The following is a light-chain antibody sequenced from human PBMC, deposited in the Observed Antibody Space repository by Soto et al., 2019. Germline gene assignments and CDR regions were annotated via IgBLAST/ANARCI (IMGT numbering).Light chain of an antibody. CDR1: QILVDRDGNTY. CDR2: KVS. J-gene: IGKJ1*01. V-gene: IGKV2-30*01. CDR3: MQGTLWPWT. Sequence: VVMTQSPLSLPVTLGQPASISCSSSQILVDRDGNTYFNWYQQRPGQPPRRLIYKVSYRDSGVPDRFSGSGSGTDFTLKITRVEAEDVGFYYCMQGTLWPWTFGQGTKVEFK.